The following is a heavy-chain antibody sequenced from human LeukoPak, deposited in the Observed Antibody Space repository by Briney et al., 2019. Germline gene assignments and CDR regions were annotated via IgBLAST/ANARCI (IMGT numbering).Heavy chain of an antibody. D-gene: IGHD2-15*01. J-gene: IGHJ4*02. CDR3: ARDHRSRGFDY. Sequence: GRSLRLSCAASGFTFSSYAMHWVRQAPGKGLGWVAVISYDGSNKYYADSVKGRFTISRDNSKNTLYLQMNSLRAEDTAVYYCARDHRSRGFDYWGQGTLVTVSS. V-gene: IGHV3-30-3*01. CDR1: GFTFSSYA. CDR2: ISYDGSNK.